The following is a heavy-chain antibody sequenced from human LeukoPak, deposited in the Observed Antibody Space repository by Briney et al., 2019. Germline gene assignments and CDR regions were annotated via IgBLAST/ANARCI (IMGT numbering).Heavy chain of an antibody. D-gene: IGHD3-3*01. V-gene: IGHV3-23*01. CDR2: ISGSGGST. CDR3: AKTSNDFWSGYFRYFDF. CDR1: GFTFSSYA. J-gene: IGHJ4*02. Sequence: GGSLRLSCAASGFTFSSYAMSWVRQAPGKGLEWVSAISGSGGSTYYANSVKGRFTISRDNSKNTLYLQMNSLRAEDTAVYYCAKTSNDFWSGYFRYFDFWGQGTLVTVSS.